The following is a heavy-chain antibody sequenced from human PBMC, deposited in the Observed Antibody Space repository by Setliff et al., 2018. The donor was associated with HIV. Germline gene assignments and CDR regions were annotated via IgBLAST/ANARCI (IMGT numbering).Heavy chain of an antibody. V-gene: IGHV6-1*01. CDR1: AGDRVSNNKAA. CDR3: ARSGTSPIQGVISGRTDS. Sequence: PSQTLSLTCAIAAGDRVSNNKAAWNWIRQSPSRGLEWLGRTYYKSKWYHDYEVSVESRISITPDTSKNQFYLHLNSVTPDDTAVYYCARSGTSPIQGVISGRTDSWGLGTLVTVSS. J-gene: IGHJ5*01. CDR2: TYYKSKWYH. D-gene: IGHD3-10*01.